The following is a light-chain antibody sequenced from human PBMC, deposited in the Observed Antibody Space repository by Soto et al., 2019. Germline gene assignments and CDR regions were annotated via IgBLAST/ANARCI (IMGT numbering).Light chain of an antibody. CDR3: QHHNSYSQT. CDR1: QSIRYY. J-gene: IGKJ1*01. CDR2: GAS. V-gene: IGKV1-5*01. Sequence: DIQRTQSPPTLSASVGDRVTITCRASQSIRYYLAWYQQMPGKAPKLLIYGASSLQSGVPSRFSGSGSGTEFTLTISSLQPDDFATYFCQHHNSYSQTFGQGTKVDIK.